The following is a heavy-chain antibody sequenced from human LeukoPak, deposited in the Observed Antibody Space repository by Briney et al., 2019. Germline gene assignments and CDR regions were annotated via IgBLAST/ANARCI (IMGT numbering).Heavy chain of an antibody. V-gene: IGHV3-48*03. D-gene: IGHD4-23*01. CDR3: AIQKYGGNSGYFDY. CDR2: ISSSGSTI. CDR1: GFTFSSYE. J-gene: IGHJ4*02. Sequence: GGSLRLSCAASGFTFSSYEMNWVRRAPGKGLEWVSYISSSGSTIYYADSVKGRFTISRDNAKNSLYLQMNSLRAEDTAVYYCAIQKYGGNSGYFDYWGQGTLVTVSS.